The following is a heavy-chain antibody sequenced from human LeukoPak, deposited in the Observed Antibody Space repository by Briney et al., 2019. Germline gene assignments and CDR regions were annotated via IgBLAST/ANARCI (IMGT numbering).Heavy chain of an antibody. J-gene: IGHJ4*02. Sequence: RPGGSLRLSCAASGFTFSSYAMSWVRQAPGKGLEWVSAISGSGGSTYYADSVKGRFTISRDNSKNTLYLQMNSLRAEDTAVYYCASQDIVVVPAAMGQTGYFDYWGQGTLVTVSS. CDR3: ASQDIVVVPAAMGQTGYFDY. V-gene: IGHV3-23*01. D-gene: IGHD2-2*01. CDR1: GFTFSSYA. CDR2: ISGSGGST.